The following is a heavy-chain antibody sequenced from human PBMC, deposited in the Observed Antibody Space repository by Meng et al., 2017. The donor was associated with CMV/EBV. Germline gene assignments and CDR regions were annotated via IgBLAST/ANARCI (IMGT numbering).Heavy chain of an antibody. D-gene: IGHD6-19*01. CDR1: GFTFSDYY. CDR3: VRSSGWSLFDY. V-gene: IGHV1-2*02. Sequence: GQRVQSGGEKKKPGASVKVSCTTSGFTFSDYYIHWVRQAPGQGLEWMGWVNSNNDATNYARKFQGRVSMTRDTSISTAHMELSRLMSDDTAVYYCVRSSGWSLFDYWGQGTLVTVSS. CDR2: VNSNNDAT. J-gene: IGHJ4*02.